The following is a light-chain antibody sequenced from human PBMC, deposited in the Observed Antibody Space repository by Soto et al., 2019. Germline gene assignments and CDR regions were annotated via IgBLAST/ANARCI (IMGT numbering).Light chain of an antibody. J-gene: IGLJ1*01. CDR2: EVT. CDR3: SSYAGSSNV. CDR1: NSDVGSYNL. Sequence: QSALTQPASVSGSPRQSITISCTGTNSDVGSYNLVSWFQQHPGKAPKLVIYEVTKRPSGVSDRFSGSKSGNTASLTISGLQAEDEADYYCSSYAGSSNVFGTGTKVTVL. V-gene: IGLV2-23*02.